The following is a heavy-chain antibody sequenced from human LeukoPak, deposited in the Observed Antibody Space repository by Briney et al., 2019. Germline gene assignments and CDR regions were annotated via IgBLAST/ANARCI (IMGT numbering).Heavy chain of an antibody. D-gene: IGHD5-24*01. J-gene: IGHJ4*02. V-gene: IGHV1-69*04. Sequence: SVKVSCKASGGTFSSYAISRVRQAPGQGLEWMGRIIPILGIASYAQKFQGRVTITADKSMSTAYMELSSLRSEDTAVYYCARDRRDGQSHDYWGQGTLVTVSS. CDR2: IIPILGIA. CDR3: ARDRRDGQSHDY. CDR1: GGTFSSYA.